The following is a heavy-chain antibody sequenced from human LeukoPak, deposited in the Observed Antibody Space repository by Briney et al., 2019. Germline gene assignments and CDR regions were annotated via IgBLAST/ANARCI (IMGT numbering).Heavy chain of an antibody. CDR1: GFTFSSYW. Sequence: GGSLRPSCAASGFTFSSYWMSWVRQAPGKGLEWVANIKQDGSEKYYVDSAKGRFTISRDNAKNSLYLQMNSLRAEDTAVYYCAREGDILTGPYYYYGMDVWGQGTTVTVSS. CDR3: AREGDILTGPYYYYGMDV. J-gene: IGHJ6*02. V-gene: IGHV3-7*03. D-gene: IGHD3-9*01. CDR2: IKQDGSEK.